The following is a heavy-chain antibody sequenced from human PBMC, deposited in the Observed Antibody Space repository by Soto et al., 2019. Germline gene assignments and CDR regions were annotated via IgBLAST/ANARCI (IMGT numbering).Heavy chain of an antibody. D-gene: IGHD6-13*01. CDR1: GGTFSSYA. CDR3: ARRGVMAAAGRHYYYGMDV. Sequence: QVQLVQSGAEVKKPGSSVKVSCKASGGTFSSYAISWVRQAPGQGLEWMGGIIPIFGTANYAQKFQGRVTITADESTSTAYMELSSLRSEDTAVYYCARRGVMAAAGRHYYYGMDVWGQGTTVTVSS. V-gene: IGHV1-69*01. CDR2: IIPIFGTA. J-gene: IGHJ6*02.